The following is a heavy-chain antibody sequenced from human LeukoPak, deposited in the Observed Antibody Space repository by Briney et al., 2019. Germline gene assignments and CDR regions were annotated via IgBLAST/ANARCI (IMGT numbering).Heavy chain of an antibody. Sequence: GGSLRLSCAASGFTFSSYAVSWVRQAPGKGLEWVSAISGSGGSTYYADSVKGRFTISRDNAKNSLFLQMNSLRAEDTAVYYCARGSYGDYDYWGQGTLVTVSS. CDR2: ISGSGGST. D-gene: IGHD4-17*01. CDR1: GFTFSSYA. V-gene: IGHV3-23*01. CDR3: ARGSYGDYDY. J-gene: IGHJ4*02.